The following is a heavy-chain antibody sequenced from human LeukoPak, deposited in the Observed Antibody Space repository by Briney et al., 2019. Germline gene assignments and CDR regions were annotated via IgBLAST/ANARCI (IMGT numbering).Heavy chain of an antibody. CDR1: GSSISIAYY. Sequence: SETLSLTCTVSGSSISIAYYWGWIRQPPGQGLEWIGSIYHSGSTFYNPSLKSRVTISVDTSKNQFSLKLSSVTAADTAVYYCARDDTAMVDYWGQGTLVTVSS. V-gene: IGHV4-38-2*02. D-gene: IGHD5-18*01. CDR3: ARDDTAMVDY. CDR2: IYHSGST. J-gene: IGHJ4*02.